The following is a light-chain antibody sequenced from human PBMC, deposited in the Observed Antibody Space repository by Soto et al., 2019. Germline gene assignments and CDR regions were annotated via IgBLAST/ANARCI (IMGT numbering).Light chain of an antibody. Sequence: EMGLTQSPGTLSLSPGERATLSCRASQSVRNSYLAWYQQKPGQAPRLLIYGASGRATGIPGRFSGSGSGTDFKLTISSLEPDDFAVYYCQQYGSSPYTFGQGTKLEI. CDR2: GAS. CDR3: QQYGSSPYT. V-gene: IGKV3-20*01. CDR1: QSVRNSY. J-gene: IGKJ2*01.